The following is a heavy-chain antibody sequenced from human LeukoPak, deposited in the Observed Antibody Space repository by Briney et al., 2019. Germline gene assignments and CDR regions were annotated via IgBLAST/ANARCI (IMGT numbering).Heavy chain of an antibody. CDR3: ARDRGTGAFDI. V-gene: IGHV3-74*01. D-gene: IGHD7-27*01. CDR1: GFTFNSNW. J-gene: IGHJ3*02. CDR2: INTDGSST. Sequence: GGSLRLSCAASGFTFNSNWMHWVRQAPGKGLVWVSHINTDGSSTNYADSVKGRFTISRDNAKNTLYLQMNSLRVEDTAVYYCARDRGTGAFDIWGQGTMVTVSS.